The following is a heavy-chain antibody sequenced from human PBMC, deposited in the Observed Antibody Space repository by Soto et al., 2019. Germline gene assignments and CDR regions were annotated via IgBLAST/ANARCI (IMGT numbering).Heavy chain of an antibody. D-gene: IGHD1-26*01. J-gene: IGHJ4*02. CDR3: ARETKYIVGTTGDFDY. CDR1: GFTFSSYG. Sequence: GGSLRLSCAASGFTFSSYGMHWVRQAPGKGLEWVAVIWYDGSNKYYADSVKGRFTISRDNSKNTLYLQMNSLRAEDTAVYYCARETKYIVGTTGDFDYWGQGTLVTVSS. V-gene: IGHV3-33*01. CDR2: IWYDGSNK.